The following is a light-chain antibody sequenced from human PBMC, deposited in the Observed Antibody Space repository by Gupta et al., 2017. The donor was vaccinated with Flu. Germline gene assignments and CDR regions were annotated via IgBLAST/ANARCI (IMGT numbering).Light chain of an antibody. V-gene: IGKV3-11*01. CDR1: QSVSSY. J-gene: IGKJ4*01. CDR2: DAS. CDR3: QQRSNWLT. Sequence: EIVLTQSPATLSLSPGERATLSCRASQSVSSYLAWYQQKPGQAPRLLTYDASNRATGIPARFSGSGSGTDFTLTISSLEPEDFAVYYCQQRSNWLTFGGGTKVEIK.